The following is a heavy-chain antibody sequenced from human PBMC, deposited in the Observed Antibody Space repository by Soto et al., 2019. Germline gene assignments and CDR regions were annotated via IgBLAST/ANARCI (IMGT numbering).Heavy chain of an antibody. V-gene: IGHV3-33*08. D-gene: IGHD2-2*01. CDR1: GITLSRYD. CDR3: ARSLVVPAAIRHSGRWFDP. J-gene: IGHJ5*02. Sequence: GGSLRLSCAASGITLSRYDMHWVRQAPGKGLEWVAVIWYDGSNKYYADSVKGRFTISRDNSKNTLYLQMNSLRAEDTAVYYCARSLVVPAAIRHSGRWFDPWGQGTLVTVSS. CDR2: IWYDGSNK.